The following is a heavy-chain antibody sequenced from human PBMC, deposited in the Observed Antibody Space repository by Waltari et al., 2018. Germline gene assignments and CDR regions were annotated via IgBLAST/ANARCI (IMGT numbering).Heavy chain of an antibody. V-gene: IGHV3-23*01. Sequence: EVQLLESGGGLVQPGGSLRLSCAASGFTFSKYAISWVGQAPGKGLEWVSGMTGRGATRRYGDSVEGRCTNSRDNSKNTVHLQRNGLRGEDTAVYYCAKDFIYGNGVWEPFDIWGQGTMVTVSS. D-gene: IGHD2-8*01. CDR2: MTGRGATR. CDR1: GFTFSKYA. CDR3: AKDFIYGNGVWEPFDI. J-gene: IGHJ3*02.